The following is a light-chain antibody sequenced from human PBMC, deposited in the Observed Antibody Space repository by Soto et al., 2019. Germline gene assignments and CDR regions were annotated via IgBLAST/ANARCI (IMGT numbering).Light chain of an antibody. CDR3: QQSYSTPIT. V-gene: IGKV1-39*01. Sequence: DMQMTQSPSSLSASVGDTVTMTCRPSQFISTYLNWYQQKPGKAPNLLIYTTSSLHSGVPSRFSGSGSGTDFTLTISSLQPEDFATYYCQQSYSTPITFGQGTRLEIK. CDR1: QFISTY. J-gene: IGKJ5*01. CDR2: TTS.